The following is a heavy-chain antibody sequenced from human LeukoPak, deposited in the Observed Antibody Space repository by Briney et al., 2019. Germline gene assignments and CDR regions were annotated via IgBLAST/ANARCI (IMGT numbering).Heavy chain of an antibody. V-gene: IGHV3-30*03. CDR1: RFTFSTYG. J-gene: IGHJ6*02. Sequence: PGRFPRLSCAASRFTFSTYGMHWVRQAPGKGLEWLALISYDGINKYYADSVKGRFTVSRDNSKSTLYLQVNSLRAEDTAVYYCARDSDGMSVWGLGTTVTVSS. CDR3: ARDSDGMSV. CDR2: ISYDGINK.